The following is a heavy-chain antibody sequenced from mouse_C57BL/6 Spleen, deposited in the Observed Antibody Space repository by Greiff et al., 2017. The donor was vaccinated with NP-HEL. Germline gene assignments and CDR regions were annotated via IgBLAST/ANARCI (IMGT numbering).Heavy chain of an antibody. Sequence: QVQLKESGPELVKPGASVKISCKASGYAFSSSWMNWVKQRPGKGLEWIGRIYPGDGDTNYNGKFKGKATLTADKSSSTAYMQLSSLTSEDSAVYFCAREGFYAMDDWGQGTSVTVSS. J-gene: IGHJ4*01. CDR3: AREGFYAMDD. V-gene: IGHV1-82*01. CDR2: IYPGDGDT. CDR1: GYAFSSSW.